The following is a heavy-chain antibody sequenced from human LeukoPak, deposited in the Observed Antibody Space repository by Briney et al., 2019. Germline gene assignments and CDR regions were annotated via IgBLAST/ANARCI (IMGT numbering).Heavy chain of an antibody. CDR1: GFTFSSYA. D-gene: IGHD1-26*01. CDR2: ISYDGSNK. Sequence: GGSLRLSCAASGFTFSSYAMHWVRQASGKGLEWVAVISYDGSNKYYADSVKGRFTISRDNPKNTLYLQMNSLRAEDTAVYYCARDPALKWELPDYWGQGTLVTVSS. J-gene: IGHJ4*02. V-gene: IGHV3-30-3*01. CDR3: ARDPALKWELPDY.